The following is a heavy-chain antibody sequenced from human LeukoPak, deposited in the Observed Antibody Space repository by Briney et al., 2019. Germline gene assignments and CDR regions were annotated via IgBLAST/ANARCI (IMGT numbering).Heavy chain of an antibody. V-gene: IGHV3-9*01. CDR2: INWSSDRI. CDR3: QARRQGYNYYMDV. J-gene: IGHJ6*03. CDR1: GFTFDDYA. Sequence: GGSLRLSCAASGFTFDDYAMHWVRQAPGKGLEWVSGINWSSDRIGYADSVKGRFTISRDNAKNSLYLQMNSLRAEDTAVYYCQARRQGYNYYMDVWGKGTTVTVSS.